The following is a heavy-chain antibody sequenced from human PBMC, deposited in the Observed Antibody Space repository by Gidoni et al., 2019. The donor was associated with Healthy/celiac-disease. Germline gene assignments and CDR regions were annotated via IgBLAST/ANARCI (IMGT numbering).Heavy chain of an antibody. V-gene: IGHV2-5*01. D-gene: IGHD3-16*01. CDR2: IYWNDDK. Sequence: ALEWLALIYWNDDKRYSPSLKSRLTITKDTSKNQVVLTMTNMDPVDTATYYCAHRDRRVWGRVVWGQGTLVTVSS. J-gene: IGHJ4*02. CDR3: AHRDRRVWGRVV.